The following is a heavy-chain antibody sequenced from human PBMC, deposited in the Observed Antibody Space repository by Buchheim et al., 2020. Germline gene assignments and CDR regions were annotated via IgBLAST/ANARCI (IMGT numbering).Heavy chain of an antibody. CDR3: ARGEGTGIAVAGLVSFDY. CDR1: GGTFSSYA. V-gene: IGHV1-69*01. J-gene: IGHJ4*02. Sequence: QVQLVQSGAEVKKPESSVKVSCKASGGTFSSYAISWVRKAPGQGLEWMGGIIPIFGTANYGKKFQGRVTSTAEESERKANMELSSLRSEDTAVYYCARGEGTGIAVAGLVSFDYWGQGTL. CDR2: IIPIFGTA. D-gene: IGHD6-19*01.